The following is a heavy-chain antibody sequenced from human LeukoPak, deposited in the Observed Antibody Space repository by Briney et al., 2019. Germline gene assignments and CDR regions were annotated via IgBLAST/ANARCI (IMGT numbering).Heavy chain of an antibody. V-gene: IGHV4-59*12. D-gene: IGHD2-2*01. CDR3: ARAGPYCSSTSCQGWFDP. J-gene: IGHJ5*02. CDR2: IYYSGST. CDR1: GGSISSYY. Sequence: SETLSLTCTVSGGSISSYYWSWIRQPPGKGLEWIGYIYYSGSTNYNPSLKSRVTISVDTSKNQFSLKLSSVTAADTAVYYCARAGPYCSSTSCQGWFDPWGQGTLVTVSS.